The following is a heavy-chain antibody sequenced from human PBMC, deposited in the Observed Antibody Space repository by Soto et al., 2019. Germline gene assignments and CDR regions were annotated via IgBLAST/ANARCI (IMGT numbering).Heavy chain of an antibody. J-gene: IGHJ5*02. CDR3: ARDRESHIAARPSWFDP. V-gene: IGHV1-69*13. D-gene: IGHD6-6*01. CDR2: IIPIFGTA. Sequence: GASVKVSCKASGGTFSSYAISWVRQAPGQGLEWMGGIIPIFGTANYAQKFQGRVTITADESTSTAYMELSSLRSEDTAVYYCARDRESHIAARPSWFDPWGQGTLVTVSS. CDR1: GGTFSSYA.